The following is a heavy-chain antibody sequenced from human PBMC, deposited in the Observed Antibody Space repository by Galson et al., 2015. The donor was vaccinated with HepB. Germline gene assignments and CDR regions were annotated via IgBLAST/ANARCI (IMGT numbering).Heavy chain of an antibody. V-gene: IGHV1-69*02. CDR2: IIPILGIA. D-gene: IGHD3-10*01. Sequence: SVKVSCKASGGTFSSYTISWVRQAPGQGLEWMGRIIPILGIANYAQKFQGRVTITADKSTSTAYMELSSLRSEDTAVYYCARGDDYYGSGTMGYWGQGTLVTVSS. CDR1: GGTFSSYT. J-gene: IGHJ4*02. CDR3: ARGDDYYGSGTMGY.